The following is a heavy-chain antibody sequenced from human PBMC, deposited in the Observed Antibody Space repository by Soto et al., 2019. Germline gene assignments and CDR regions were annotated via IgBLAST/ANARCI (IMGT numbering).Heavy chain of an antibody. D-gene: IGHD2-2*01. V-gene: IGHV3-30*03. CDR3: ARGQLLFPFDP. J-gene: IGHJ5*02. CDR2: ISKDGTNT. CDR1: GFTFNNFG. Sequence: QVQLVESGGGVVQPGRSLKLSCVVSGFTFNNFGMHWVRQAPGKGLEWVAVISKDGTNTDYADSVKGRLAISRDNSKNTVYLQIDSLTSEDTGFYYCARGQLLFPFDPWGQGTLVTVSS.